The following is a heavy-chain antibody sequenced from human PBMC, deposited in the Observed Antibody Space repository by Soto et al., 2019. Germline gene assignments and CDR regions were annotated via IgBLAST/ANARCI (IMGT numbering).Heavy chain of an antibody. J-gene: IGHJ3*02. Sequence: KPGGSLRLSCVASGFTFSKAWMSWVRQAPGRGLEWVGRIKSRSDGGRTDYPTPAKGSFTISRDDSKNTLYLQMNSLKTEDTAMYYCTADYDSSGYYFPDAFGIWGQGTMVTVSS. V-gene: IGHV3-15*01. D-gene: IGHD3-22*01. CDR1: GFTFSKAW. CDR3: TADYDSSGYYFPDAFGI. CDR2: IKSRSDGGRT.